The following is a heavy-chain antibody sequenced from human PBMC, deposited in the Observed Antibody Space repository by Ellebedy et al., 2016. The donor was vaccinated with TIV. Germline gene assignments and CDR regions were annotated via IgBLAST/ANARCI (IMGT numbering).Heavy chain of an antibody. CDR2: IYHSGST. V-gene: IGHV4-30-2*01. J-gene: IGHJ4*02. CDR3: AKDGSSWYGRFDY. CDR1: GGSISSGGYS. Sequence: SETLSLXXAVSGGSISSGGYSWSWIRQPPGKGLEWIGYIYHSGSTYYNPSLKSRVTISVDRSKNQFSLKLSSVTAADTAVYYCAKDGSSWYGRFDYWGQGTLVTVSS. D-gene: IGHD6-13*01.